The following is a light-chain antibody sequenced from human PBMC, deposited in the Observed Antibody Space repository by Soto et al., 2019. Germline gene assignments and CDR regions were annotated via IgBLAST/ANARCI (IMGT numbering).Light chain of an antibody. Sequence: ITKCLATLSVSPDERSALSCKAGQSISSTLAWYQLKPGQAPRLLMYGASNMATGIPTRFSGSGSGTDFTLTISSLEPEDFAIYYCQQYNTWPLITFGQGTLLEIK. CDR1: QSISST. CDR2: GAS. J-gene: IGKJ5*01. CDR3: QQYNTWPLIT. V-gene: IGKV3D-15*01.